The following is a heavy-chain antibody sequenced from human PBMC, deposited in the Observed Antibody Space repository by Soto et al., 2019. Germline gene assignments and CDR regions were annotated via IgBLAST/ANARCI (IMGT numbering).Heavy chain of an antibody. CDR2: IYYTGKT. D-gene: IGHD2-2*01. V-gene: IGHV4-30-4*01. CDR1: GDYIHVGGYY. J-gene: IGHJ5*02. Sequence: SETLSLTCSVSGDYIHVGGYYWTWIRQRPGKGLEWMGYIYYTGKTYYNPSLESRLTMSVDRSKNQFSLRLTSVTAADTAVYFCGRDLTSNANCIDPWGQGTLVTVSS. CDR3: GRDLTSNANCIDP.